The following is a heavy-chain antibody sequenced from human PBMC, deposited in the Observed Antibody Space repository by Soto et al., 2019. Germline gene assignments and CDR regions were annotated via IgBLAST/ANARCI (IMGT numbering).Heavy chain of an antibody. V-gene: IGHV3-30-3*01. D-gene: IGHD4-17*01. J-gene: IGHJ6*02. CDR3: ARDHMTTVAYHYFGMDV. Sequence: QVQLVESGGGVVQPGRSLRLSCAASGFTFSNYAIHWVHQAPGKGLEWVAVISYDGGNKYYADSVKGRFTISRDNSKNTLYLYMNSLRAEDTAVYYCARDHMTTVAYHYFGMDVWGQGTTVTVSS. CDR2: ISYDGGNK. CDR1: GFTFSNYA.